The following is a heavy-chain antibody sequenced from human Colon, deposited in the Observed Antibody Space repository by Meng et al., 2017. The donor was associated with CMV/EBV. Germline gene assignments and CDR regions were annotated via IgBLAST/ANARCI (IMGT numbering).Heavy chain of an antibody. CDR1: EFIFDDYD. Sequence: SLKISCAASEFIFDDYDMHWVRQAPGKGLEWVSSINWNSCSVGYADFVKGRFTISRDNAKNSLYVQMNSLRAEDTAVYFCARDVRPGGADVWGQGTTVTVSS. J-gene: IGHJ6*02. CDR2: INWNSCSV. CDR3: ARDVRPGGADV. D-gene: IGHD3-10*01. V-gene: IGHV3-9*01.